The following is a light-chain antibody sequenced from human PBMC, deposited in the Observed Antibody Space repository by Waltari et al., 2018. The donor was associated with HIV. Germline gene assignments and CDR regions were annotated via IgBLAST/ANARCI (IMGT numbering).Light chain of an antibody. CDR3: QQYEAWPHT. CDR1: QNIMLN. CDR2: GAS. Sequence: EIVVTQSPATLSVSPGERAHLSCRASQNIMLNFAWYHHTPGQAPRLLIFGASTRASGVPARFSGSGSGTEFTLTITSPQSEDSAVYYCQQYEAWPHTFGGGTKVEIK. V-gene: IGKV3-15*01. J-gene: IGKJ4*01.